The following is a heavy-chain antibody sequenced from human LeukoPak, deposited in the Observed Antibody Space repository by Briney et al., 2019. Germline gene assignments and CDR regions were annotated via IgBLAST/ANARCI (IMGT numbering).Heavy chain of an antibody. CDR2: IYYSGST. CDR3: ARVHSFNWFDP. V-gene: IGHV4-61*05. CDR1: GGSINSNSHH. J-gene: IGHJ5*02. Sequence: SETLSLTCTVSGGSINSNSHHGGWIRQPPGKGLEWIGFIYYSGSTNYNPSLKSRLNISLDTSKNQFSLKVSSVTAADTAVYYCARVHSFNWFDPWGQGTLVIVSS. D-gene: IGHD2-15*01.